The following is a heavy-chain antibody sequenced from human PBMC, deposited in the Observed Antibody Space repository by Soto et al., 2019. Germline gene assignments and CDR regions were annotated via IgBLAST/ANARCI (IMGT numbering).Heavy chain of an antibody. CDR1: GGSISSGGYY. J-gene: IGHJ4*02. CDR3: ARESPSSSWDPHFDY. D-gene: IGHD6-13*01. Sequence: QVQLQESGPGLVKPSQTLSLTCTVSGGSISSGGYYWSWIRQHPGKGLEWIGYIYYSGSTYYNPSLKSRVTISVDTSKNQFSLKLSSVTAADTAVYYCARESPSSSWDPHFDYWGQGTLVTVSS. CDR2: IYYSGST. V-gene: IGHV4-31*03.